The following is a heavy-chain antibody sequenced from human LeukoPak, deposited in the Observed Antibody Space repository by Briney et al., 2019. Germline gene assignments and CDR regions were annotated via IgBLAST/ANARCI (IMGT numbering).Heavy chain of an antibody. J-gene: IGHJ2*01. Sequence: GRSLRLSCAASGFTFSTYAMHWVRQAPGKGLEWVAVIPYDGSNKYYADSVKGRFTISRENSKNRLYLQMNSLRAEDTAVYYCARALYRQHIVVVNAKNYWYFDLWGRGTLVTVSS. CDR2: IPYDGSNK. CDR1: GFTFSTYA. CDR3: ARALYRQHIVVVNAKNYWYFDL. D-gene: IGHD2-21*01. V-gene: IGHV3-30*04.